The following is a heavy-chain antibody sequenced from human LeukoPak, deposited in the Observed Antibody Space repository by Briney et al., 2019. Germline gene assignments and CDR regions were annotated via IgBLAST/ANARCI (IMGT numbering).Heavy chain of an antibody. J-gene: IGHJ4*02. CDR1: GFTFSRYW. Sequence: PGGSLRLSCAASGFTFSRYWMTWVRQAPGKGLEWVANIKQDGSEKYYVDSVKGRFTISRDNSKNTLYLQMNSLRAEDTAVYYCAKTHSGSYYGDYFDYWGQGTLVTVSS. D-gene: IGHD1-26*01. CDR2: IKQDGSEK. CDR3: AKTHSGSYYGDYFDY. V-gene: IGHV3-7*01.